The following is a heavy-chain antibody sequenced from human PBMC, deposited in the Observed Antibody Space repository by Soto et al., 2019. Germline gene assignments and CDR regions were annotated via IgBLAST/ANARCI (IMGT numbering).Heavy chain of an antibody. V-gene: IGHV2-5*02. Sequence: QITLKESGPTLVKPTQTLTLTCTFSGFSLSTTGVGVGWIRQPPGKALEWLALIYWDDDKRYNPSLKSRLTLHKDTPKNQVVLTMTNMDPVDTATYYCVQSRCGGDCLQSYSSHSYYGLDVWGQGTTVTVSS. CDR2: IYWDDDK. D-gene: IGHD2-21*01. J-gene: IGHJ6*02. CDR1: GFSLSTTGVG. CDR3: VQSRCGGDCLQSYSSHSYYGLDV.